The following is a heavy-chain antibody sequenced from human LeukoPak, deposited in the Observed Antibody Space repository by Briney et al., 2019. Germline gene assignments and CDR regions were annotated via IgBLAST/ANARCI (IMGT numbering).Heavy chain of an antibody. J-gene: IGHJ4*02. CDR3: AREPRCSSCSHEY. D-gene: IGHD6-13*01. CDR2: ITSHSSYI. Sequence: GGSLRLSCAASGFTFSDYTMNWVRQAPGKGLEWVSSITSHSSYIYYADSVEGRFTISRDNAKNSVFLQMNSLRAEDTAVYYCAREPRCSSCSHEYWGQGILVTVSS. CDR1: GFTFSDYT. V-gene: IGHV3-21*01.